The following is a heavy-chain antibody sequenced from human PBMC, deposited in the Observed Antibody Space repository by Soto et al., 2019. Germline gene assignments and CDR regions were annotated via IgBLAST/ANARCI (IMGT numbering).Heavy chain of an antibody. V-gene: IGHV3-7*01. D-gene: IGHD3-10*01. CDR3: ASVKSWAVSP. Sequence: EVQLVESGGGLVQPGGSLGLSCAASGFTFSSYWMSWVRLAPGKGLEWVAHIKQSGSDRYYVDSVRGRFTISRENAKNSLYLQKNSLRVEDTAMYYCASVKSWAVSPWGQGTLVTVSS. CDR2: IKQSGSDR. J-gene: IGHJ5*02. CDR1: GFTFSSYW.